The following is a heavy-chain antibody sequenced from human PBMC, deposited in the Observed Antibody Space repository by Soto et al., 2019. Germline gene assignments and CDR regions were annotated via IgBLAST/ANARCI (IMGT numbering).Heavy chain of an antibody. D-gene: IGHD3-22*01. CDR3: ARGGYYYDSSGYLDY. V-gene: IGHV4-59*01. Sequence: QVQLQESGPGLVKPSETLSLTCTVSGGSISSYYWSWIRQPPGKGLEWIGYIYYSGSTNYNPSLKSRVTISVDTSKNQFSLKLSSVTAADTAVYYCARGGYYYDSSGYLDYWGQGTLVTVSS. CDR2: IYYSGST. CDR1: GGSISSYY. J-gene: IGHJ4*02.